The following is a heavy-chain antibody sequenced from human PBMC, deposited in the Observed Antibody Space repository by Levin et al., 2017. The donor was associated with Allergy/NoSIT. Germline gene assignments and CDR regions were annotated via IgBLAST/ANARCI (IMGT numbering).Heavy chain of an antibody. CDR1: GGSISSSSYY. J-gene: IGHJ4*02. D-gene: IGHD4-17*01. V-gene: IGHV4-39*01. Sequence: SQTLSLTCTVSGGSISSSSYYWGWTRQPPGKGLGWIGSIYYSGRTYYNPSLKSRVTISVATSKNQFSLKLSSLTAADTAVYYCARRAATVTTILDYWGQGTLVTVSA. CDR2: IYYSGRT. CDR3: ARRAATVTTILDY.